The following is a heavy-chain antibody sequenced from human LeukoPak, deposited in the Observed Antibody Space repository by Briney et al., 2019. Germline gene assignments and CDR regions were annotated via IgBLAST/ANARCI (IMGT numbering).Heavy chain of an antibody. J-gene: IGHJ4*02. CDR3: ASLLGACSVPHCPPSPDY. D-gene: IGHD2-15*01. CDR1: GFTFSGYW. CDR2: INSDGSST. Sequence: GGSLRLSCAVSGFTFSGYWMNWVRQAPGKGLVWVSRINSDGSSTSYADSVKGRFTISRDNAKDSLYLQMNSLRAEDTATYYCASLLGACSVPHCPPSPDYWGQGTLVTVSS. V-gene: IGHV3-74*01.